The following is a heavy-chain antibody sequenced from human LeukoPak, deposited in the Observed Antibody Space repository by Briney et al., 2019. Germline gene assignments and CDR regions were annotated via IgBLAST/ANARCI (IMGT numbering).Heavy chain of an antibody. Sequence: SETLSLTCSLSGGSIGTANYYWAWIRQPPGKGLDWVGSIYYTGNTYYNPSLKSRVTIFVDTSRNQFSLKLNPVTAADTALYYCARHVGTPRHFDFWGHGTLVTVSS. J-gene: IGHJ4*01. CDR2: IYYTGNT. D-gene: IGHD3-10*01. CDR3: ARHVGTPRHFDF. CDR1: GGSIGTANYY. V-gene: IGHV4-39*01.